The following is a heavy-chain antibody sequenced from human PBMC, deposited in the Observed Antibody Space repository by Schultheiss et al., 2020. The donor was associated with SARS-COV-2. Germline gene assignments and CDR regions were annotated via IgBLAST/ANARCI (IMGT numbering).Heavy chain of an antibody. Sequence: ASVKVSCKASGYTFTSYYMHWVRQAPGQGLEWMGIINPSGGSTSYAQKFQGRVTMTRDTSKNQFSLKLSSVTAADTAVYYCARKYPVVGLEWSRWGQGTLVTVAS. J-gene: IGHJ4*02. CDR1: GYTFTSYY. V-gene: IGHV1-46*01. CDR3: ARKYPVVGLEWSR. CDR2: INPSGGST. D-gene: IGHD3-3*01.